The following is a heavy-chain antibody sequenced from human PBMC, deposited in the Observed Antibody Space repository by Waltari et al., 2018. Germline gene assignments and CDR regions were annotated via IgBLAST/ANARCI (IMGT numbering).Heavy chain of an antibody. J-gene: IGHJ4*02. CDR3: ATVGYSGSYGVGYYFDY. D-gene: IGHD1-26*01. CDR2: INPSGGST. V-gene: IGHV1-46*01. CDR1: GFTIPTFY. Sequence: QVQLVQSGAEVKKPGASVKVSCKASGFTIPTFYLHWVRQAPGQGLEWMGKINPSGGSTRYAQKFQDRVTMTSDTSTNTVHMELGSLRSEDTAVYYCATVGYSGSYGVGYYFDYWGQGTLVTVPQ.